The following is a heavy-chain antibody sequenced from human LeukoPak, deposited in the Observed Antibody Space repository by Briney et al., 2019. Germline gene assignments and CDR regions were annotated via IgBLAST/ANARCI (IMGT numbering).Heavy chain of an antibody. CDR3: ARDYWNDGHGMDV. J-gene: IGHJ6*02. Sequence: ASVNVSCKASGYTFTSYCISWVRQAPGQGLEWMGWISAYNGNTNYAQKLQGRVTMTTDTSTSTAYMELRSLRSDDTAVYYCARDYWNDGHGMDVWGQGTTVTVSS. V-gene: IGHV1-18*01. CDR2: ISAYNGNT. D-gene: IGHD1-1*01. CDR1: GYTFTSYC.